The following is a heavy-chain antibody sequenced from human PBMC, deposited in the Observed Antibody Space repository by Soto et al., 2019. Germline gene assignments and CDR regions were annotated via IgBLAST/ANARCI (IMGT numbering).Heavy chain of an antibody. CDR1: GGSISNYY. J-gene: IGHJ4*02. D-gene: IGHD5-18*01. V-gene: IGHV4-59*01. CDR3: ARDHPHSYGVYYFDY. CDR2: IYSSGST. Sequence: SETLSLTCTVSGGSISNYYWNWIRQSPGKGLEWIGYIYSSGSTHYNPSLQNRVTISIDTSKNQVSLKVNSVTAADTTVYYCARDHPHSYGVYYFDYWGQGTPVTVSS.